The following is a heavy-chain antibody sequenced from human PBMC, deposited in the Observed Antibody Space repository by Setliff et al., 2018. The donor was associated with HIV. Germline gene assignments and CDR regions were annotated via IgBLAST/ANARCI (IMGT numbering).Heavy chain of an antibody. CDR1: GFTFSSYA. V-gene: IGHV3-21*01. D-gene: IGHD3-22*01. J-gene: IGHJ4*02. CDR3: ARAGVYYDSSGYCIDY. Sequence: GGSLRLSCAASGFTFSSYAMHWVRQAPGKGLEYVSAISSGSSYIYYAESVKGRFTISRDNAKNSLYLQMNSLRAEDTAVYYCARAGVYYDSSGYCIDYWGQGTLVTVSS. CDR2: ISSGSSYI.